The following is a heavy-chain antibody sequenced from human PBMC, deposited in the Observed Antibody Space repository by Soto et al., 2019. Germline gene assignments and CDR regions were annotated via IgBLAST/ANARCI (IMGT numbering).Heavy chain of an antibody. Sequence: QVQLVQSGAEVKKPGASVKVSCKASGYTFTSYDINWVRQATGQGLEWMGWMNPNSGNTGYAQKFQGRGTMTRNTSIGTAYMELSSLRSEDTAVYYCAREHSSSWRFDYWGQGTLVTVSS. CDR1: GYTFTSYD. J-gene: IGHJ4*02. D-gene: IGHD6-13*01. V-gene: IGHV1-8*01. CDR3: AREHSSSWRFDY. CDR2: MNPNSGNT.